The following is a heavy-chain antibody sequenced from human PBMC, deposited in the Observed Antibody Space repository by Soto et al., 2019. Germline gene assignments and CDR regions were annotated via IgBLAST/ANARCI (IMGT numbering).Heavy chain of an antibody. CDR3: ATHASGYSGYARDYYYGMDV. D-gene: IGHD5-12*01. Sequence: VESLKISCKGSGYSFTSYWMSWVRQMPWKGLEWVGRIDPSDSYTKYSPSFQDCVTILADKSISTAYLQRSSLKASDTAMYYCATHASGYSGYARDYYYGMDVWGQGTTVTVSS. CDR1: GYSFTSYW. CDR2: IDPSDSYT. J-gene: IGHJ6*02. V-gene: IGHV5-10-1*01.